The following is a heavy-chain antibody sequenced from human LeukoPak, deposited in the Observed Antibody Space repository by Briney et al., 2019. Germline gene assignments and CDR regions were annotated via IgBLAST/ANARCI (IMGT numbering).Heavy chain of an antibody. J-gene: IGHJ4*02. CDR3: AKGPHSGSYYFYFDY. Sequence: PGGSLRLSCAASGFTFDDYTMHWVRQAPGKGLEWVSLISWDGGSTYYADSVKGRFTISRDNSKNSLYLQMNSLRTVDTALYYCAKGPHSGSYYFYFDYWGQGTLVTVSS. D-gene: IGHD1-26*01. CDR1: GFTFDDYT. CDR2: ISWDGGST. V-gene: IGHV3-43*01.